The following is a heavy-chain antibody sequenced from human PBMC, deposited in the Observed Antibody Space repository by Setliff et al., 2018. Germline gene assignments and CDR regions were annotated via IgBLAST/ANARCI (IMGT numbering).Heavy chain of an antibody. J-gene: IGHJ6*03. CDR3: ARTSRDGATYMDV. Sequence: ASETLSLTCTVSGGPMTSYYWSWIRQPAGKGLEWIGRICSSENTIGRICRGSNTHYNPSLQSRVTMSLDTSTNQFSLRLSSVTAADTAVYYCARTSRDGATYMDVWGKGTTVTVSS. CDR2: ICRGSNT. CDR1: GGPMTSYY. V-gene: IGHV4-4*07. D-gene: IGHD3-10*01.